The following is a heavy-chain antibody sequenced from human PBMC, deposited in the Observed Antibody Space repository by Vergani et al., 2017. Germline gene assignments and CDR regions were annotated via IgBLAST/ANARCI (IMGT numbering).Heavy chain of an antibody. D-gene: IGHD3-3*01. CDR2: ISWNSGSI. Sequence: EVQLVESGGGLVQPGRSLRLSCAASGFTFDDYAMHWVRQAPGKGLEWVSGISWNSGSIGYADSVKGRFTISRDNAKNSLYLQMNSLRAEDTALYYCAKEGVEKDAFISGAKGQWSPSLQ. J-gene: IGHJ3*02. CDR1: GFTFDDYA. V-gene: IGHV3-9*01. CDR3: AKEGVEKDAFIS.